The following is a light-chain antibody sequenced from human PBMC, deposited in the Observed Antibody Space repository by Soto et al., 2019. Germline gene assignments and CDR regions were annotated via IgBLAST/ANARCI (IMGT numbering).Light chain of an antibody. CDR3: QQNYSPPPVT. Sequence: DIQLTQSPSFLSASVGDRVTITCRASQGITSYLAWYQQRPGKAPGLLIYSASTLQSGVPSRFSGSGSGTHFTLTINSLQPEDFATYYCQQNYSPPPVTFGQGTRLEIK. V-gene: IGKV1-39*01. CDR1: QGITSY. CDR2: SAS. J-gene: IGKJ5*01.